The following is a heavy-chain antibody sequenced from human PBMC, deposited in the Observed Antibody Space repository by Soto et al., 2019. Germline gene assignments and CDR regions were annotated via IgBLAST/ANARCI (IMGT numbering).Heavy chain of an antibody. CDR2: ISGSGGST. CDR3: AKDMVLGYYYYYMDV. J-gene: IGHJ6*03. V-gene: IGHV3-23*01. D-gene: IGHD2-8*01. Sequence: GGSLRLSCAASGFTFSSYAMSWVRQAPGKGLEWVSAISGSGGSTYYADSVKDRFTISRDNSKNTLYLQMNSLRAEDTAVYYCAKDMVLGYYYYYMDVWGKGTTVTVSS. CDR1: GFTFSSYA.